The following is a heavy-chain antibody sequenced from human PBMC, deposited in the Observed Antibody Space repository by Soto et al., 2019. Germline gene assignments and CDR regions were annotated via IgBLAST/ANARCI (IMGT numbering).Heavy chain of an antibody. V-gene: IGHV3-23*01. CDR1: GLSFSTFG. Sequence: EMQLLESGGGLVQPGGSLRLSCVASGLSFSTFGMSWVRQASGKGLEWVSGMSGDGGSTHYADSVRDRFAISRDNAENTLYLHMSSLRAEDSAVYFCARDSAGWFGSLLNYFDWGGKGTLVTVST. CDR2: MSGDGGST. J-gene: IGHJ4*02. D-gene: IGHD3-10*01. CDR3: ARDSAGWFGSLLNYFDW.